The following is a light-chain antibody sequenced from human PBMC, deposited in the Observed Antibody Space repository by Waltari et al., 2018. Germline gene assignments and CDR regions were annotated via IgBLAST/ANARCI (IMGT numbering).Light chain of an antibody. CDR2: RNN. J-gene: IGLJ1*01. Sequence: QSVLTQPPSASETPGQRVIISCSGSIPNLGSNYLYWYQQLPGTAPKLLIYRNNQRPPGVPDRFSGSKSGTSASLAISGLRSEDEGVYYCASWDESHYVFGSGTRVTVV. CDR3: ASWDESHYV. V-gene: IGLV1-47*01. CDR1: IPNLGSNY.